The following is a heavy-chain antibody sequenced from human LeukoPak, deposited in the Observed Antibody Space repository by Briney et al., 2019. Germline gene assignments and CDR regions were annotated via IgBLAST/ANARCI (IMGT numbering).Heavy chain of an antibody. CDR2: IYYSGST. D-gene: IGHD4/OR15-4a*01. CDR3: ARARSGLFNWFDP. V-gene: IGHV4-59*08. CDR1: GGSISSYY. J-gene: IGHJ5*02. Sequence: SETLSLTCTVSGGSISSYYWSWIRQPPGKGLEWIGYIYYSGSTNYNPSLKSRVTISVDTSKNQFSLKLSSVTAADTALYYCARARSGLFNWFDPWGQGTLVTVSS.